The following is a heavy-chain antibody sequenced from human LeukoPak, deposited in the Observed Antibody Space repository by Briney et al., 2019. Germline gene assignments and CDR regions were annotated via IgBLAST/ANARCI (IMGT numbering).Heavy chain of an antibody. CDR2: INPNSGGT. D-gene: IGHD4-23*01. V-gene: IGHV1-2*06. CDR1: GYTFTGYY. Sequence: ASVKVSCKASGYTFTGYYMHWVRQAPGQGLEWMGRINPNSGGTNYAQKFQGRVTMTRDTSISTAYMELSRLRSDDTAVCYCASFYGGIYYYYGMDVWGQGTTVTVSS. J-gene: IGHJ6*02. CDR3: ASFYGGIYYYYGMDV.